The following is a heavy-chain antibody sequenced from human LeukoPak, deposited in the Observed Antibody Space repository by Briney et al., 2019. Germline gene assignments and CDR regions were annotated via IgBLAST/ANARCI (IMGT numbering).Heavy chain of an antibody. CDR1: GFTFSSYG. V-gene: IGHV3-30*03. D-gene: IGHD2-2*02. Sequence: PGRSLRLSCAASGFTFSSYGMHWVRQAPGKGLEWVAVISYDGSNKYYADSVKGRFTISRDNSKNTLYLQMNSLRAEDTAVYYCARSNIVVVPAAILDYWGQGTLVTVSS. J-gene: IGHJ4*02. CDR3: ARSNIVVVPAAILDY. CDR2: ISYDGSNK.